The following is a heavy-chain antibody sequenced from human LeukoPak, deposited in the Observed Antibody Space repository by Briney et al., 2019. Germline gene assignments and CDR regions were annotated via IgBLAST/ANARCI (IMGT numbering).Heavy chain of an antibody. CDR3: AREANYYGSGSYFEGTFDY. CDR1: GVSISTHY. V-gene: IGHV4-59*11. J-gene: IGHJ4*02. D-gene: IGHD3-10*01. CDR2: IYHNGST. Sequence: SETLSLTCNVSGVSISTHYWSWIRQSPGKGLEWIGYIYHNGSTNYNPPLKSRVTISIDTSKNEFSLKLTSVTAADTDVYYCAREANYYGSGSYFEGTFDYWGQGSLVTVSS.